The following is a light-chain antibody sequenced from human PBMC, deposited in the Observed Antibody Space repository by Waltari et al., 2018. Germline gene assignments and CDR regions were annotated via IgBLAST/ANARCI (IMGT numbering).Light chain of an antibody. CDR2: DAS. CDR1: QCVSSY. CDR3: QQRSDWLLT. J-gene: IGKJ4*01. Sequence: EIVLTQSPATLSLSPGERATLSCSASQCVSSYLAWYQQKSGQAPRLPIYDASNRATGSPARFSGGESGTDFTLTISSLEPEDFAVDYCQQRSDWLLTFGGGTKVEIK. V-gene: IGKV3-11*01.